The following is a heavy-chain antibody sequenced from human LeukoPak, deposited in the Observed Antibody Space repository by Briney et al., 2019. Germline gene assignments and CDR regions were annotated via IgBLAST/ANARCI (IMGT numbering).Heavy chain of an antibody. D-gene: IGHD6-13*01. CDR1: GYSFTSYW. Sequence: GESLKISCKGSGYSFTSYWIGWVRQMPGKGLEWMGIIYPGDSDTRYSPSFQGQVTISADKSISTAYLQWSSLKASDTAMYYCARVSRTAAGRPRFDYWGQGTLVTVSS. CDR2: IYPGDSDT. J-gene: IGHJ4*02. V-gene: IGHV5-51*01. CDR3: ARVSRTAAGRPRFDY.